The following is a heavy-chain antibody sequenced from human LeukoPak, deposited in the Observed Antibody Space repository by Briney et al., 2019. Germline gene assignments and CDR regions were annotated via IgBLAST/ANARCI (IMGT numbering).Heavy chain of an antibody. CDR1: GGSMHGYY. Sequence: SETLSLTCTVSGGSMHGYYGSWFRKPPGKGLNSIGYISYSGSTTHNPSLRSRGTISVDTSKNQFSLRLTSVTAADTAVYYCARGVLIAEFLFDYWGQGALVTVSS. CDR2: ISYSGST. D-gene: IGHD3-10*01. J-gene: IGHJ4*02. CDR3: ARGVLIAEFLFDY. V-gene: IGHV4-59*01.